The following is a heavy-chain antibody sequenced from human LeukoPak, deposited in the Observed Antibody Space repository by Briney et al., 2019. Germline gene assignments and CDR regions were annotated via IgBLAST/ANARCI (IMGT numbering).Heavy chain of an antibody. J-gene: IGHJ4*02. Sequence: SETLSLTCTVSSGSINNNTFYWGWIRQPPGKGLEGIGRIYYSGSTYYNPSLKSRVTIAVDTSKNQFSLKMSSVAAADTAVYYCARRSDSGSDDGEDYFDHWGQGTLVTVSS. D-gene: IGHD1-26*01. CDR1: SGSINNNTFY. CDR3: ARRSDSGSDDGEDYFDH. V-gene: IGHV4-39*01. CDR2: IYYSGST.